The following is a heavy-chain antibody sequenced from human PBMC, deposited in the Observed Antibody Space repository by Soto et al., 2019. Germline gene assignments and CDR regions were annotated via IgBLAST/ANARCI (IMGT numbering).Heavy chain of an antibody. Sequence: GGSLRLSCAASGFTFYSYAMSWVRQAPGKGLEWVSTIGSVGGDTYYADSVKGRFTIPRDDSKNTLLLQMNNLRAEDTAVYYCVKDRMAYNSVWDPFDIWGQGTMVTVSS. V-gene: IGHV3-23*01. CDR2: IGSVGGDT. J-gene: IGHJ3*02. CDR3: VKDRMAYNSVWDPFDI. D-gene: IGHD1-20*01. CDR1: GFTFYSYA.